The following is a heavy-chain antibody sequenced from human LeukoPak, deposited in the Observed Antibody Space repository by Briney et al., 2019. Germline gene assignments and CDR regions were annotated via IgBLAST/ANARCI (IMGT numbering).Heavy chain of an antibody. CDR1: GYSISSGYY. J-gene: IGHJ4*02. CDR3: ARGRWLRPLDY. D-gene: IGHD5-12*01. Sequence: SETLSLTCTVSGYSISSGYYWDWIRQSPGKGLEWIGSIYHSGSTYYNPSMKSRVTISVDTSKNQFSLKLSSVTAADTAVYYCARGRWLRPLDYWGQGTLVTVSS. V-gene: IGHV4-38-2*02. CDR2: IYHSGST.